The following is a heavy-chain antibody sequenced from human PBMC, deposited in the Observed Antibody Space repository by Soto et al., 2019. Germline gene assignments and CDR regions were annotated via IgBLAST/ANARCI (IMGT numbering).Heavy chain of an antibody. D-gene: IGHD6-19*01. Sequence: QVQLVESGGGVVQPGRSLRLSCAASGFTFSSYAMHWVRQAPGKGLEWVAVISYDGSNKYYADSVKGRFTISRDSSKNPLYLQMNSLRAEDTAVYYCARDLSSLLRQWLDYYYYGMDVWGQGTTVTVSS. CDR3: ARDLSSLLRQWLDYYYYGMDV. V-gene: IGHV3-30-3*01. CDR1: GFTFSSYA. J-gene: IGHJ6*02. CDR2: ISYDGSNK.